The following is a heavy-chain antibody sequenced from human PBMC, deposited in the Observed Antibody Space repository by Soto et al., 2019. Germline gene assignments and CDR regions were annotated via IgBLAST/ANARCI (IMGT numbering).Heavy chain of an antibody. V-gene: IGHV1-69*01. CDR1: GGTFSSYA. Sequence: QVQLVQSGAEVQKPGSSVKVSCKASGGTFSSYAISWVRQAPGQGLEWMGGIIPIFGTANYAQKFQGRVTITADESTSTADMELSSLRSEDTAVYYCARDGLYYYDSSGSPGPWGQGTMVPVSS. J-gene: IGHJ5*02. CDR3: ARDGLYYYDSSGSPGP. D-gene: IGHD3-22*01. CDR2: IIPIFGTA.